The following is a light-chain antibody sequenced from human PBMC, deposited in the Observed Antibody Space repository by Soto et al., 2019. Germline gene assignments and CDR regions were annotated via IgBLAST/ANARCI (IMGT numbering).Light chain of an antibody. J-gene: IGLJ1*01. CDR1: SSNIGGNS. Sequence: QSVLTQPPSVSAAPGQKVTISCSGSSSNIGGNSVSWYQQLPGTAPKLLIYDDNKRPSGIPDRFSGSKSGTSATLGITEFQTGDEADYYCGSWDSSLSAYVFGTGTKVTI. CDR2: DDN. CDR3: GSWDSSLSAYV. V-gene: IGLV1-51*01.